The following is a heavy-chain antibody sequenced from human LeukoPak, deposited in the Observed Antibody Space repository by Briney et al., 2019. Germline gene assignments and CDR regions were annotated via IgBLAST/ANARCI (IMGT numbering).Heavy chain of an antibody. CDR2: MNPNSGNT. D-gene: IGHD3-22*01. V-gene: IGHV1-8*01. CDR3: ARGSRGINYYDSSGYYDYYYYYMDV. CDR1: GYTFTSYD. Sequence: ASVKVSCKASGYTFTSYDINWVRQATGQGLEWMGWMNPNSGNTGYAQKFQGRVTMTRNTSISTAYMELSSLRSEDTAVYYCARGSRGINYYDSSGYYDYYYYYMDVSGKGTTVTVSS. J-gene: IGHJ6*03.